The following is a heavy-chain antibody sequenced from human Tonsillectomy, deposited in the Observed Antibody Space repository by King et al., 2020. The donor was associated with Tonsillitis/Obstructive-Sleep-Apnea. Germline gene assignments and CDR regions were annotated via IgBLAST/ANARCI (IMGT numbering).Heavy chain of an antibody. CDR3: ASDLSGVSYDSSGHFDY. CDR1: GYTFTSHY. V-gene: IGHV1-46*01. CDR2: INPSGGST. J-gene: IGHJ4*02. Sequence: QLVQSGAEVRKPGASVKVSCRASGYTFTSHYMHWVRQAPGQGLEWMGIINPSGGSTGYAQKFQGRVTMTRDTSTSTVYMELSSLRSEDTAVYYCASDLSGVSYDSSGHFDYWGQGTLVTVSS. D-gene: IGHD3-22*01.